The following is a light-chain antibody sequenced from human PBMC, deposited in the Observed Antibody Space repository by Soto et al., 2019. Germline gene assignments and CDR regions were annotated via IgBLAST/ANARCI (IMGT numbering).Light chain of an antibody. CDR3: LQYNNWPYT. CDR1: QTISSW. CDR2: KAS. Sequence: DIQMTQSPSTLSGSVGDRVTITCRASQTISSWLAWYQQKPGKAPKLLIYKASTLKSGVPSRFSGSGSGTEFTLTISSLQSEDFAVYYCLQYNNWPYTLGQGTKVDIK. V-gene: IGKV1-5*03. J-gene: IGKJ2*01.